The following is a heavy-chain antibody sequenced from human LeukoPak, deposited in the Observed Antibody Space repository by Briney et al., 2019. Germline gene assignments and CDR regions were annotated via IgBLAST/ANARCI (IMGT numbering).Heavy chain of an antibody. J-gene: IGHJ4*02. CDR2: INPNSGGR. CDR1: GYTFTGYY. Sequence: ASVKVSCKASGYTFTGYYMHWVRQAPGQGLEWMGWINPNSGGRNYAQKVQGRVTMTRDTSISTAYMELSRLRSNDTAVYYCARGWELYFDYWGRGTLVTVSS. D-gene: IGHD1-26*01. V-gene: IGHV1-2*02. CDR3: ARGWELYFDY.